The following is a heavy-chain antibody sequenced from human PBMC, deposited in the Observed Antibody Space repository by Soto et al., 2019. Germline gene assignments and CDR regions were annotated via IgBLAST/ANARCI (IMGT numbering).Heavy chain of an antibody. CDR1: GYSFTSYW. D-gene: IGHD6-19*01. Sequence: GESLKISCKCSGYSFTSYWIGLVRQMPGKGLEWMGIIYPGDSDTRYSPSFQGQVTISADKSISTAYLQWSSLKASDTAMYYCARLAGTGNYYYYGMDVWGQGTTVTVSS. CDR2: IYPGDSDT. CDR3: ARLAGTGNYYYYGMDV. V-gene: IGHV5-51*01. J-gene: IGHJ6*02.